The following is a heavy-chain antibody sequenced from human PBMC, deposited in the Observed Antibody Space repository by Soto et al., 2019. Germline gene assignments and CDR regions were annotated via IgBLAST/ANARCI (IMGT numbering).Heavy chain of an antibody. CDR1: GASNSNTDW. CDR2: IYHSGTT. D-gene: IGHD1-26*01. J-gene: IGHJ4*02. Sequence: RSLTCAVSGASNSNTDWWSWVRQPPGKGLEWIGEIYHSGTTNCDPSLKSRVTISLDKSKSLFSLTLTSLTAADTAVYYCAIPGAGDFDYWGQGTLVTVSS. CDR3: AIPGAGDFDY. V-gene: IGHV4-4*02.